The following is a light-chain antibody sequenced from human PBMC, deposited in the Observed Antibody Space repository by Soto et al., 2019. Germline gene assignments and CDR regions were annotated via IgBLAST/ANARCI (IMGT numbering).Light chain of an antibody. V-gene: IGLV4-69*01. CDR2: VNGDGRH. CDR3: QTWGTGVQV. Sequence: QAVVTQSPSASASLGASVKLTCTLNNGHTTYAIAWHQQQPEKGPRFLMKVNGDGRHNKGDGIPDRFSGSSSGAERYLTISSLLSEDEGDYYCQTWGTGVQVFGGGTKVTVL. CDR1: NGHTTYA. J-gene: IGLJ3*02.